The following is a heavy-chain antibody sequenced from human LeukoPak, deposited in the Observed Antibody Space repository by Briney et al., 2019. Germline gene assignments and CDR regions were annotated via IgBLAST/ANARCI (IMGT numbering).Heavy chain of an antibody. V-gene: IGHV3-30-3*01. D-gene: IGHD5-18*01. Sequence: PGRSLRLSCAASGFTFSSYAMHWVRQAPGKGLEWVAVISYDGSNKYYADSVKGRLTISRDNSKNTLYLQMNSLRAEDTAVYYCAGAGYSYVTRIVDYWGQGTLVTVSS. CDR2: ISYDGSNK. CDR1: GFTFSSYA. CDR3: AGAGYSYVTRIVDY. J-gene: IGHJ4*02.